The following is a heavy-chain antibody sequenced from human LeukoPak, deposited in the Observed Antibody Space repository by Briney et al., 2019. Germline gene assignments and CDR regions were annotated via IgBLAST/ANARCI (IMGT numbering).Heavy chain of an antibody. CDR2: MYYSGST. V-gene: IGHV4-39*01. Sequence: SETLSLTCTVSGGSISSSSYYWGWIRQPPWKGLEWIGSMYYSGSTYYNPSLKSRVTIYVDTSKNQFSLRLSSVTAADTAVYYCATSSGSYYYWGQGTLVTVSS. CDR3: ATSSGSYYY. CDR1: GGSISSSSYY. D-gene: IGHD1-26*01. J-gene: IGHJ4*02.